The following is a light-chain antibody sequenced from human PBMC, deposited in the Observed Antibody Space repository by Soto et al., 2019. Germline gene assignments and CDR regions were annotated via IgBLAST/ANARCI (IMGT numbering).Light chain of an antibody. Sequence: EILFTQSPGTLSLSPGERATLSCRASQSVSSSYLAWYQQKPGQAPRLLIYGASSRDTGIPDRFSGSGSGTDFTLPISSLEPEDFAVYYCQQYGSSPPTFGQGTKVDIK. CDR2: GAS. V-gene: IGKV3-20*01. CDR1: QSVSSSY. J-gene: IGKJ1*01. CDR3: QQYGSSPPT.